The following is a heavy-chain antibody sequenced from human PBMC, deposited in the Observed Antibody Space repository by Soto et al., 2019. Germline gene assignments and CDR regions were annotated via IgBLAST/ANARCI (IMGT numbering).Heavy chain of an antibody. Sequence: QVQLQESGPGLVKPSETLSLTCTVSGGSISSYYWSWIRQPPGKGLEWIGYISYTERTNYNPSLKTRLTMSIDTSKNHFPQRLSSETAADTAVYYGARGPSTTKPFVYFDRWGRGNPVTLSS. J-gene: IGHJ2*01. D-gene: IGHD5-12*01. V-gene: IGHV4-59*01. CDR1: GGSISSYY. CDR3: ARGPSTTKPFVYFDR. CDR2: ISYTERT.